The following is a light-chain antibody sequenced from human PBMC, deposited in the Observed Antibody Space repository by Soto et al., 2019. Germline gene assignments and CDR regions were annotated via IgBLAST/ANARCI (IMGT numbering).Light chain of an antibody. CDR1: QSVSSSY. V-gene: IGKV3-20*01. Sequence: EIVLTQSPGTLSLSPGERATLSCRASQSVSSSYLAWYQQKPGQAPRLLLYGASSRATGIPDRFSGRGSGTDFTLTISRLEPKDFAVYYCQQYGSSPPITFGQGTRLEIK. J-gene: IGKJ5*01. CDR2: GAS. CDR3: QQYGSSPPIT.